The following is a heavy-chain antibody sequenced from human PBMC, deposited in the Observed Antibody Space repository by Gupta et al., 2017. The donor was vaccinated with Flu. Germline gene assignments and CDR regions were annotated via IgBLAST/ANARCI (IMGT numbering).Heavy chain of an antibody. J-gene: IGHJ6*02. V-gene: IGHV3-11*01. CDR1: GFTFSDYC. Sequence: PGGSLRLSCAASGFTFSDYCMSWIRQAPGKGLEWVSYISGSGSTIYYADSVKGRFTISRDNAKNSLYLQMNSLRAEDTAVYYCAGELAHLVVITPHYYYGMDAWGQGTTVTVSS. CDR2: ISGSGSTI. D-gene: IGHD3-22*01. CDR3: AGELAHLVVITPHYYYGMDA.